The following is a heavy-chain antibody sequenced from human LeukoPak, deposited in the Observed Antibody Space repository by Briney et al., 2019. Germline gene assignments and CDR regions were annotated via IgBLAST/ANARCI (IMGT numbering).Heavy chain of an antibody. CDR2: ISGSGGST. Sequence: PGGSLRLTCAASGFTFSSYAMSWVRQAPGKGLEWVSAISGSGGSTYYADSVKGRFTISRDNSKNTLYLQMNSLRAEDTAVYYCVHYDILTGYSVWGQGTLVTVSS. J-gene: IGHJ4*02. CDR3: VHYDILTGYSV. CDR1: GFTFSSYA. D-gene: IGHD3-9*01. V-gene: IGHV3-23*01.